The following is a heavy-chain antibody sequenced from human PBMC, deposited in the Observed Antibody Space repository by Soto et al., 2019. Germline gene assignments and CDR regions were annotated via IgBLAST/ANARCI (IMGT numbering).Heavy chain of an antibody. Sequence: PEPRSERRAGSAGTTRRSYRSGCRQPQEKGLEWIGEINHSGSTNFNPSLKSRVSISVDTSKKQFSLKLSSVTAADTAVYYCAAF. J-gene: IGHJ3*01. CDR1: AGTTRRSY. V-gene: IGHV4-34*08. CDR3: AAF. CDR2: INHSGST.